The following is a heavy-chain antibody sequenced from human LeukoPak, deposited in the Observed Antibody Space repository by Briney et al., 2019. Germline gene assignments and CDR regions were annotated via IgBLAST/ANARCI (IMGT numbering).Heavy chain of an antibody. CDR3: ARAPSEIGGYYPEYFRH. J-gene: IGHJ1*01. Sequence: PGGSLRPSCAASGFTFSSYWIHWVRQAPGKGLGWVSRIKSDGSTNYADSVKGRSTISRDNAKNTISLQMNSLRDEDTGVYYCARAPSEIGGYYPEYFRHWGQGTLVTVSS. V-gene: IGHV3-74*01. CDR1: GFTFSSYW. D-gene: IGHD3-22*01. CDR2: IKSDGST.